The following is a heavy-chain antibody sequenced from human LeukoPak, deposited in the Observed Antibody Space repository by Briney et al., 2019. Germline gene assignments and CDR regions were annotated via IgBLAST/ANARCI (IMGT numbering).Heavy chain of an antibody. CDR3: AIGTNFDY. CDR1: GYTFTDYY. CDR2: VDPEDGVT. Sequence: ASVKVSCKVSGYTFTDYYMHWVQQAPGKGLEWMGLVDPEDGVTIYAEKFQGRVTITADTSTDTAYMELSSLRSEDTAVYYCAIGTNFDYWGQGTLVTVSS. V-gene: IGHV1-69-2*01. J-gene: IGHJ4*02.